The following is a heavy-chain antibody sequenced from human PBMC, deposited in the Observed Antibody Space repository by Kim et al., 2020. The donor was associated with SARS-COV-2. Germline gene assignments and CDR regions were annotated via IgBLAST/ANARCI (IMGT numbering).Heavy chain of an antibody. D-gene: IGHD3-10*01. CDR3: ARSPHYYGSAMDV. CDR1: GGSFSGYY. V-gene: IGHV4-34*01. Sequence: SETLSLTCAVYGGSFSGYYWSWIRQPPGKGLEWIGEINHSGSTNYNPSLKSRVTISVDTSKNQFSLKLSSVTAADTAVYYCARSPHYYGSAMDVWGQGTTFTISS. CDR2: INHSGST. J-gene: IGHJ6*02.